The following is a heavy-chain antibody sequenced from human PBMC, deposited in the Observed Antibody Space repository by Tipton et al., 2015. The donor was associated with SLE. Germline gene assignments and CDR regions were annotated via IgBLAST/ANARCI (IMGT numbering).Heavy chain of an antibody. CDR1: GGSISSSSYY. CDR2: IYYSGST. D-gene: IGHD6-19*01. CDR3: ARGVAGPQGWFDP. V-gene: IGHV4-39*01. Sequence: TLSLTCTVSGGSISSSSYYWGWIRQPPGKGLEWIGSIYYSGSTYYNPSLKSRVTISVDTSKNQFSLKVSSVTAADTAVYYCARGVAGPQGWFDPWGQGTLVTVSS. J-gene: IGHJ5*02.